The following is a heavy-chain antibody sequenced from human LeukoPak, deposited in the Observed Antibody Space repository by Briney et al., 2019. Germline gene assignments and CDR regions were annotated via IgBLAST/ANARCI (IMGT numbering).Heavy chain of an antibody. D-gene: IGHD6-13*01. CDR3: ARGRGPPNSNRDFYYYYYMDV. V-gene: IGHV1-3*03. Sequence: ASVNVSCKASGYTFTNYAIHWMRQAPGQRFEWMGWINAANGHTKYSQEFQDRITITRDTFATTAYMELSNLRSEDMALYYCARGRGPPNSNRDFYYYYYMDVWGTGTTVTVSS. J-gene: IGHJ6*03. CDR2: INAANGHT. CDR1: GYTFTNYA.